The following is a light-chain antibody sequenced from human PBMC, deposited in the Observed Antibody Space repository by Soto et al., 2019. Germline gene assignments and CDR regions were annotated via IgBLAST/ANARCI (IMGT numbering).Light chain of an antibody. J-gene: IGKJ1*01. Sequence: DIQMTHSPSSLSASVADRVTITCRASQTISGYLNWYQQKPGKAPELLIYAASYLGNGVPSRFSGSGSGTDFTLTISRLEPEDFAVYYCQQYGSSPETFGQGSKVDI. CDR2: AAS. CDR1: QTISGY. CDR3: QQYGSSPET. V-gene: IGKV1-39*01.